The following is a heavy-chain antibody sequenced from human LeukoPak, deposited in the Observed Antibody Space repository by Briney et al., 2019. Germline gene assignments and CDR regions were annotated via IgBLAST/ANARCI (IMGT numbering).Heavy chain of an antibody. Sequence: GGSLRLSCAASGFTFSDYYMSWIRQAPGKGLEWVSYISSTGSTIYYADSVKGRFTISRDNAKNSLYLQMNSLRAEDTAVYYCAREGHYCSGGSCYWFDYYYMDVWGKGITVTVSS. CDR3: AREGHYCSGGSCYWFDYYYMDV. CDR2: ISSTGSTI. J-gene: IGHJ6*03. D-gene: IGHD2-15*01. CDR1: GFTFSDYY. V-gene: IGHV3-11*04.